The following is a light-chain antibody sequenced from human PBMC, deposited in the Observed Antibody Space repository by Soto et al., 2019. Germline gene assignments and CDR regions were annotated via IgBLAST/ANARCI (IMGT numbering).Light chain of an antibody. CDR3: ATWDDSLNGLVV. V-gene: IGLV1-44*01. Sequence: HSVLTQPPSESGTPGQRVTISCSGSRSNIGSNTVNWYQQLPGTAPKFLIYSNNQRPSGVPKRFSGSKSGTSASLAISGLQSEDEADYYCATWDDSLNGLVVFGGGTKLTVL. CDR2: SNN. J-gene: IGLJ2*01. CDR1: RSNIGSNT.